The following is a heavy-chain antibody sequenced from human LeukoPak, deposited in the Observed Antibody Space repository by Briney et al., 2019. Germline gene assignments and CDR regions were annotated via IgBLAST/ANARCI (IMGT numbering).Heavy chain of an antibody. CDR3: ARGVGLGYCSSTSCSELDY. CDR1: GYTFTGYY. D-gene: IGHD2-2*01. V-gene: IGHV1-2*02. CDR2: INPNSGGT. J-gene: IGHJ4*02. Sequence: ASVTVSCKASGYTFTGYYLHWVRQAPGQGLEWMGWINPNSGGTNYAQKFQGRVTMTRDTSISTVYMELSRLRSDDTAVYYCARGVGLGYCSSTSCSELDYWGQGTLVTVSS.